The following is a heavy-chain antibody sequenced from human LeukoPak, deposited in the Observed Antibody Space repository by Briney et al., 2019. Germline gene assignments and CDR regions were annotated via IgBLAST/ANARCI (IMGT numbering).Heavy chain of an antibody. CDR2: IIPIFGTA. CDR3: ASTAVSYYYYYMDV. V-gene: IGHV1-69*13. Sequence: ASVKVSCKASGGTFSSYAISWVRQAPGQGLEWMGGIIPIFGTANYAQKFQGRVTITADESTSTAYMELSSLRSEDTAVYYCASTAVSYYYYYMDVWGKGTTVTVSS. D-gene: IGHD2-21*02. J-gene: IGHJ6*03. CDR1: GGTFSSYA.